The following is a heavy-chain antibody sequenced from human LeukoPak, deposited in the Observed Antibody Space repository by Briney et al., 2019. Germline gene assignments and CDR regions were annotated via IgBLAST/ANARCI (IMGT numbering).Heavy chain of an antibody. Sequence: GGSLRLSCAASGFTFSSYAMHWVRQAPGKGLEYVSAISNNGGSTYYANSVKGRFTISRDNSKNTLYLQMGSLRAEDMAVYYCARGIVGATLRTLDYWGQGTLVTVSS. D-gene: IGHD1-26*01. J-gene: IGHJ4*02. CDR3: ARGIVGATLRTLDY. V-gene: IGHV3-64*01. CDR2: ISNNGGST. CDR1: GFTFSSYA.